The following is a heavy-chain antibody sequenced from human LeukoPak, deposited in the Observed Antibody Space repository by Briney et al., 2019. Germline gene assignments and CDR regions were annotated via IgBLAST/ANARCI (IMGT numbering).Heavy chain of an antibody. V-gene: IGHV1-18*01. CDR3: ARVGFWSGYYTPFDY. J-gene: IGHJ4*02. D-gene: IGHD3-3*01. Sequence: ASVKVSCKASGYTFTSYGISWVRQAPGQGLEWMGWISAYNGNTNYAQKLQGTLTMPTDTSTSTAYMELRSLRSDDPAVYYCARVGFWSGYYTPFDYWGQGTLVTVSS. CDR1: GYTFTSYG. CDR2: ISAYNGNT.